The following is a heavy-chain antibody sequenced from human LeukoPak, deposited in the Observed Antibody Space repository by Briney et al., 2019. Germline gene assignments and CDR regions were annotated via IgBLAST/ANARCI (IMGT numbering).Heavy chain of an antibody. D-gene: IGHD2-15*01. CDR2: IKEDGSEK. CDR3: ARDKYCSDDNCDGGSKFDY. V-gene: IGHV3-7*01. J-gene: IGHJ4*02. CDR1: GFTFSSYG. Sequence: GGSLRLSCAASGFTFSSYGMHWVRQAPGKGLEWVANIKEDGSEKNYVDSVKGRFTISRDNAKNSLYLQMNSLRAEDTGVYYCARDKYCSDDNCDGGSKFDYWGQGTLVTVSS.